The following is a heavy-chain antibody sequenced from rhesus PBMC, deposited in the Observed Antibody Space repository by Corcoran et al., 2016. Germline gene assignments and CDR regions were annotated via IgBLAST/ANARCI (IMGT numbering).Heavy chain of an antibody. CDR1: GYTFTGYY. Sequence: QVQLVQSGSEIKQPGASVKLSCKASGYTFTGYYIHWVRQAPGQGLEWSGPISPYNGHERYAQSFQGRVTITTDTSTSTGYIELTSLTSEDTAVYFCTRHDYWGQGVLVTVSS. CDR3: TRHDY. D-gene: IGHD6-25*01. CDR2: ISPYNGHE. J-gene: IGHJ4*01. V-gene: IGHV1-1*01.